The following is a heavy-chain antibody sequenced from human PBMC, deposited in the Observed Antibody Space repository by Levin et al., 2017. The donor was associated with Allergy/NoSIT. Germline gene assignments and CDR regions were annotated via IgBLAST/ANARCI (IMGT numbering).Heavy chain of an antibody. D-gene: IGHD6-13*01. CDR3: ARDSGVTGADDY. Sequence: SCAASGFTFSTYAMTWVRQAPGKGLEWVSYISRGGETIYYAASVKGRFTISRDNAKTSLYLHMTSLRAEDSALYYCARDSGVTGADDYWGQGTLVTVSS. V-gene: IGHV3-48*04. J-gene: IGHJ4*02. CDR2: ISRGGETI. CDR1: GFTFSTYA.